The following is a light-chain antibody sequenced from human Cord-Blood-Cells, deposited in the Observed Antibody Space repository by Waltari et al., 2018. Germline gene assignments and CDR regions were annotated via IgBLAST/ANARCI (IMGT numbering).Light chain of an antibody. CDR3: CSYAGSYTWV. CDR1: SSAVGGYNY. V-gene: IGLV2-11*01. J-gene: IGLJ3*02. CDR2: DVS. Sequence: QSALTQPRSVSGSPGQSVTISCTGTSSAVGGYNYVSWYQQHPGKAPKLMIYDVSKRPSGVPDRFSGSKSRNTASLTIYGLQDEDEADYYCCSYAGSYTWVFGGGTKLTVL.